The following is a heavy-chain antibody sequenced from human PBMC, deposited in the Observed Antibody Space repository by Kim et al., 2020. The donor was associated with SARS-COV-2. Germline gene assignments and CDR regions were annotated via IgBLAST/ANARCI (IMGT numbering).Heavy chain of an antibody. Sequence: SPSFQGQVTISADKSISTAYLQWSSLKASDTAMYYCAVAGGGSGGSGFDYWGQGTLVTVSS. CDR3: AVAGGGSGGSGFDY. J-gene: IGHJ4*02. D-gene: IGHD6-19*01. V-gene: IGHV5-51*01.